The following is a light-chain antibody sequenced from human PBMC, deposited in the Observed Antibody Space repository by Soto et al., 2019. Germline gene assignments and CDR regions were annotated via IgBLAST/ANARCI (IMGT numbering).Light chain of an antibody. V-gene: IGLV2-14*03. CDR2: DVS. CDR3: TSYTSSNTLVV. CDR1: SSDVGSYNY. Sequence: QSALTQPASVSGSPGQSITISCTGTSSDVGSYNYVSWYQQHPGKAPKLMIYDVSNRPSGVSNRFSGSKSGNTASLTISGLQAEDEDDYYCTSYTSSNTLVVFGGGTHLTVL. J-gene: IGLJ2*01.